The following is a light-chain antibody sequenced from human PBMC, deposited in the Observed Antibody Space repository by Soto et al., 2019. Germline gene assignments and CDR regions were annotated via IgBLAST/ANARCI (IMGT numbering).Light chain of an antibody. V-gene: IGKV3-20*01. CDR1: QSISSSY. CDR2: AAS. Sequence: EMVLTQSPGTLSLSPGERATLSSSASQSISSSYLAWYQQKPGQAPRLLIYAASSRATGIPDRFSGSGSGTDFTLTISRLEPEDFAVYYCQQYGSSSYTFGQGTQLEIK. CDR3: QQYGSSSYT. J-gene: IGKJ2*01.